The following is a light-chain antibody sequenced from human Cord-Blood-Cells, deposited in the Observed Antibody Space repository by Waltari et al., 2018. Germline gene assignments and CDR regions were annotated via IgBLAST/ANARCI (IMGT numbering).Light chain of an antibody. CDR3: AAWDDSLSGRV. V-gene: IGLV1-47*01. CDR1: SSNIGSNY. Sequence: QSVLTQPPSASGTPGQRVTISCSGSSSNIGSNYVYWYQQLSGTAPKLLIYGNNQRRSGAPGRVSGSKSGNSASLAISGLRSEDEADYYCAAWDDSLSGRVFGGGTKLTVL. J-gene: IGLJ3*02. CDR2: GNN.